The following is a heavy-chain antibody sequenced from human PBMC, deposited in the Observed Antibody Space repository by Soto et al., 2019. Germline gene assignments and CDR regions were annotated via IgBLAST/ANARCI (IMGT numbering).Heavy chain of an antibody. Sequence: EVQVLESGGGLVQPGGPLSLSCAATGFTFSDFAMSWFRQAPGKGLEWVSRIYGGGNGPHYADSVKGRVTISRDNSKNTLYLQMNSLRAEDTAVYYCAKMEGMDPWAYSFDYWGQGTLVTVSS. CDR1: GFTFSDFA. CDR3: AKMEGMDPWAYSFDY. D-gene: IGHD2-2*03. V-gene: IGHV3-23*01. J-gene: IGHJ4*02. CDR2: IYGGGNGP.